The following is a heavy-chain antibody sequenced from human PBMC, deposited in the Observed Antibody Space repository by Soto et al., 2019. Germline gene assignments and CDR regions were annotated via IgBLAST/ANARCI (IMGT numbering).Heavy chain of an antibody. D-gene: IGHD3-22*01. CDR1: GYNFNAYW. CDR2: IHPGSSET. CDR3: ARHISYDSTGYSPHFDF. V-gene: IGHV5-51*01. Sequence: GESLKISCKGSGYNFNAYWIGWVRQEPGKGLEWMGIIHPGSSETTYSPSFEGQVTISADRSISAAYLQWSSLTASDTAMYYCARHISYDSTGYSPHFDFWGRGTLVTVSS. J-gene: IGHJ4*02.